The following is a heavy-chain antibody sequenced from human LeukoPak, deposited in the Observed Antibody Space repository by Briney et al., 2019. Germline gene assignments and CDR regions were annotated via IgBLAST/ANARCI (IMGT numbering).Heavy chain of an antibody. CDR2: IKYDGSER. CDR3: ARDIAPAGLFFDY. D-gene: IGHD6-13*01. V-gene: IGHV3-7*01. J-gene: IGHJ4*02. Sequence: GSLSLSCAASGFTLSEYWMSWVRQAPGQGLEWVANIKYDGSERDYVDSVKGRFTISRDNAKNSLYLQMNSLRAEDTDVYYCARDIAPAGLFFDYWGQGTRVTVSS. CDR1: GFTLSEYW.